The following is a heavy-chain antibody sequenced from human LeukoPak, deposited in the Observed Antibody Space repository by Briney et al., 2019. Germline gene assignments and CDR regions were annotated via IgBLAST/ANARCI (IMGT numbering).Heavy chain of an antibody. CDR1: GLTFSDYS. CDR2: ISYDGSNK. D-gene: IGHD3-22*01. Sequence: GGSLRLSCAVSGLTFSDYSMTWVRQAPGKGLEWVAVISYDGSNKYYADSVKGRFTISRDNSKNTLYVQMNSLRVEDTAVYYCARGRHYDSSGYPLFDYWGQGTLVTVSS. J-gene: IGHJ4*02. CDR3: ARGRHYDSSGYPLFDY. V-gene: IGHV3-30*03.